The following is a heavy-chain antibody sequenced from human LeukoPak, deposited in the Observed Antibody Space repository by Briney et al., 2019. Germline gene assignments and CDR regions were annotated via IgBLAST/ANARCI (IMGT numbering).Heavy chain of an antibody. CDR2: ISGDGSVT. Sequence: PGGSLRLSCTASGFTLRNYWMHWVRQVPGKRLVWVSRISGDGSVTNYADSVQGRFTISRDNAKNILYLQINRLRSEDTAVYSCARYSSSSGGAAYYLDYWGHGPLVTVSS. V-gene: IGHV3-74*01. D-gene: IGHD6-6*01. CDR3: ARYSSSSGGAAYYLDY. J-gene: IGHJ4*01. CDR1: GFTLRNYW.